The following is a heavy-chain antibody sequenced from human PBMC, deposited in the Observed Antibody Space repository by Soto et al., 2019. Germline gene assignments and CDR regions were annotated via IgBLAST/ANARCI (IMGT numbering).Heavy chain of an antibody. CDR1: GDSIRRSSY. V-gene: IGHV4-39*01. Sequence: SETLSLTCTVSGDSIRRSSYWGWIRQPPGKGLEWIGSIYSTGNTYYNPSLNSQVIISVDTSKNQFSLNVISVTAADTAVYYCRRSSRYSTDVWGQGTTVTVS. D-gene: IGHD6-13*01. J-gene: IGHJ6*02. CDR2: IYSTGNT. CDR3: RRSSRYSTDV.